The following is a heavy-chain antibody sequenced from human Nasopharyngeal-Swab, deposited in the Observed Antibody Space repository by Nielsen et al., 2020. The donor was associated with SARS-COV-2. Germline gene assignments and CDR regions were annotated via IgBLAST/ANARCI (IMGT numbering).Heavy chain of an antibody. V-gene: IGHV3-13*01. CDR1: GFTFSSYD. CDR2: IGTAGDT. J-gene: IGHJ3*02. CDR3: ARAHSGSYFGAFDI. D-gene: IGHD1-26*01. Sequence: GESLKISCAASGFTFSSYDMHWVRQATGKGLEWVSAIGTAGDTYYPGSVKGRFTISRDNSKNTLYLQMNSLRAEDTAVYYCARAHSGSYFGAFDIWGQGTMVTVSS.